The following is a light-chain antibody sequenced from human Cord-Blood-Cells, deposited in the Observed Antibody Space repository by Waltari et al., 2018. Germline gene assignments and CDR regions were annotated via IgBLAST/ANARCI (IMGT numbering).Light chain of an antibody. J-gene: IGLJ2*01. V-gene: IGLV2-23*02. Sequence: QSALTQPASVSGSPGQSITISCTGTSSDVGSYNLVSWYQQHPGKAPKLRIYEVSKRPSGGSNPFSGSKSGNTASLTISGLEAEDEADYYCCSYAGSSTVVFGGGTKLTVL. CDR3: CSYAGSSTVV. CDR1: SSDVGSYNL. CDR2: EVS.